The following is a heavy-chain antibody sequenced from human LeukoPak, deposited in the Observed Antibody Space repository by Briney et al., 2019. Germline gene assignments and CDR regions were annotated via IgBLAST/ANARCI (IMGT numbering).Heavy chain of an antibody. CDR3: ARGPNGYGLFYAFDI. J-gene: IGHJ3*02. D-gene: IGHD5-12*01. CDR1: GFTFSSYW. V-gene: IGHV3-7*01. CDR2: IKQDGSEK. Sequence: GGSLRLSCAASGFTFSSYWMSWVRQAPGKGLEWVANIKQDGSEKYYVDSVKGRFTISRDNAKNSLYLQMNSLRAEDTAVYYCARGPNGYGLFYAFDIWGQGTMVTVSS.